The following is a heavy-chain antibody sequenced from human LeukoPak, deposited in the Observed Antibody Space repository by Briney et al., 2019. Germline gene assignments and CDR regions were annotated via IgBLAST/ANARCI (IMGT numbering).Heavy chain of an antibody. CDR3: SRDHGFSGGSYFDTFDI. CDR2: ISGYNDDT. J-gene: IGHJ3*02. D-gene: IGHD1-26*01. Sequence: ASVKVSCKASGYIFTTYGISWVRQAPGQGLEGMGWISGYNDDTNYAQKLQGRVTMTTDTSTSTAYMELRSLTSDDTAVYYCSRDHGFSGGSYFDTFDIWGRGTMVTVSS. V-gene: IGHV1-18*01. CDR1: GYIFTTYG.